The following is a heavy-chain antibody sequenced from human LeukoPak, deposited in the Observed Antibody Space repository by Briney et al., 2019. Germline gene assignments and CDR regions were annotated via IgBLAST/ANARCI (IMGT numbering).Heavy chain of an antibody. V-gene: IGHV4-59*08. CDR2: IYYSGST. CDR3: AREIVGATLNYFDY. Sequence: SETLSLTCTVSCGSISSDYWSWIRQPPGKGLEWLGYIYYSGSTNYNPSLRSRVTISVDTSKKQFSLKLSSATAADTAVYYCAREIVGATLNYFDYWGQGTLVTVSS. D-gene: IGHD1-26*01. CDR1: CGSISSDY. J-gene: IGHJ4*02.